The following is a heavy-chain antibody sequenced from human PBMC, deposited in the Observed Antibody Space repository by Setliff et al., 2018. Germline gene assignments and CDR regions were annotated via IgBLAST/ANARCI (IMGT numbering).Heavy chain of an antibody. Sequence: PGGSLRLSCAASGITFRSYWMSWVRQAPGKGLEWVANIKKDGSIKYYLDSVRGRFTISRDNAENSLTLQMNSLRVEDTAVYYCSRDLQGSGDYVVDYWGQGTLVTVSS. V-gene: IGHV3-7*01. J-gene: IGHJ4*02. D-gene: IGHD4-17*01. CDR2: IKKDGSIK. CDR3: SRDLQGSGDYVVDY. CDR1: GITFRSYW.